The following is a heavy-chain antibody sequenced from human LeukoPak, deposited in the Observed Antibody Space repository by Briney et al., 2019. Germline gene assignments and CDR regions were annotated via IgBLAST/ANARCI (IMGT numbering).Heavy chain of an antibody. V-gene: IGHV3-30*02. CDR1: GFTFSRYA. CDR3: AKDLERHIVVVPAALFDY. J-gene: IGHJ4*02. CDR2: IRYDGSNK. Sequence: GGSLRLSCAASGFTFSRYAMHWVRQAPGKGLEWVAFIRYDGSNKYYADSVKGRFTISRDNSKNTLYLQMNSLRAEDTAVYYCAKDLERHIVVVPAALFDYWGQGTLVTVSS. D-gene: IGHD2-2*01.